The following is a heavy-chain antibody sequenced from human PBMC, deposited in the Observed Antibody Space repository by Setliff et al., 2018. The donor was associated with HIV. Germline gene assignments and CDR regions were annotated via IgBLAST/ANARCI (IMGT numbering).Heavy chain of an antibody. V-gene: IGHV3-21*04. D-gene: IGHD6-19*01. CDR1: GFTFSNYA. J-gene: IGHJ4*02. Sequence: PGGSLRLSCAATGFTFSNYAMSWVRQAPGKGLEWVSSISGNADGNADKLAYADPVKGRFTISRDNATNSLYLQMNSLRAEDTAVFYCARGTSRSGWYYFDYWGQGTLVTVSS. CDR3: ARGTSRSGWYYFDY. CDR2: ISGNADGNADK.